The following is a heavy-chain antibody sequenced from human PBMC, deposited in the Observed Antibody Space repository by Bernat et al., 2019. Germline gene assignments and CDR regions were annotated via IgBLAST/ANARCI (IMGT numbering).Heavy chain of an antibody. CDR1: GFTFSSYG. CDR3: ARDRGDILTGYPYFDY. V-gene: IGHV3-33*01. J-gene: IGHJ4*02. CDR2: IWSDGSNT. D-gene: IGHD3-9*01. Sequence: QVQLVESGGGVVQPGRSLRLSCAASGFTFSSYGMHWVRQAPGKGLEWVAVIWSDGSNTYYADSVKGRFTISRDNSKNTLYLQMNSLRAEDTAVYYCARDRGDILTGYPYFDYWGQGTLVTVSS.